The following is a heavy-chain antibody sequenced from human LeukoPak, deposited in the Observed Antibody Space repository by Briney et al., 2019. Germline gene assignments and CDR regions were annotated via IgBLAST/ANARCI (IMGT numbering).Heavy chain of an antibody. Sequence: PGGSLRLSCAASGFTFSSYGMHWVRQAPGKGLEWVAVISYDGSNKYCADSVKGRFTISRDNSKNTLYLQMSSLRAEDTAVYYCAKDLSRGDSLFDYWGQGTLVTVSS. V-gene: IGHV3-30*18. CDR2: ISYDGSNK. D-gene: IGHD4-17*01. J-gene: IGHJ4*02. CDR1: GFTFSSYG. CDR3: AKDLSRGDSLFDY.